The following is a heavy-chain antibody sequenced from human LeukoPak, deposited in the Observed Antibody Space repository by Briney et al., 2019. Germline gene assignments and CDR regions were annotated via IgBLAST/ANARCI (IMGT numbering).Heavy chain of an antibody. D-gene: IGHD6-19*01. Sequence: ASVKVSCKASGYTFTSYDINWVRQATGQGLEWMGWMNPNSGNTGYAQKFQGRVTTTRNTSISTAYMELSSLRSEDTAVYYCANRPHSSEDWFDPWGQGTLVTVSS. V-gene: IGHV1-8*01. CDR2: MNPNSGNT. CDR3: ANRPHSSEDWFDP. CDR1: GYTFTSYD. J-gene: IGHJ5*02.